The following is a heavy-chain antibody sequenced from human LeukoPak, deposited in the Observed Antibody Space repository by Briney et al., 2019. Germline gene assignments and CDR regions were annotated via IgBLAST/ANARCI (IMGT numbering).Heavy chain of an antibody. D-gene: IGHD2-2*01. J-gene: IGHJ6*02. CDR3: ARDGVSGGVVVPAAPQNVYYYYYGMDV. CDR1: GFTFSSYS. V-gene: IGHV3-21*01. CDR2: ISSSSSYI. Sequence: GGSLRLSCAASGFTFSSYSMNWVRQAPGKGLEWVSSISSSSSYIYYADSVKGRFTISRDNAKNSLYLQMNSLRAEDTAVYYCARDGVSGGVVVPAAPQNVYYYYYGMDVWGQGTTVTVSS.